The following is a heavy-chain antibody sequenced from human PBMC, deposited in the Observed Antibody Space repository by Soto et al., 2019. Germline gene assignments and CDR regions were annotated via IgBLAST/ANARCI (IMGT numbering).Heavy chain of an antibody. V-gene: IGHV4-34*01. J-gene: IGHJ5*02. CDR3: ARSLSSSWWGWFDP. Sequence: QVQLQQWGAGLLKPSETLSLTCAVYGGTFSGYYWCWIRQPPGQGLEWIGEINHSGSTNYNPSLKSRVTISVDTSKNQFSLKLSSVIAAVTAVYYCARSLSSSWWGWFDPWGQGTLVTVSS. D-gene: IGHD6-13*01. CDR1: GGTFSGYY. CDR2: INHSGST.